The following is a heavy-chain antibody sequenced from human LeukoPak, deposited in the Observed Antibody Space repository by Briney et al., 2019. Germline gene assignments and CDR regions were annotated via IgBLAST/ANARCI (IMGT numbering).Heavy chain of an antibody. D-gene: IGHD1-20*01. Sequence: ASVTVSCKASGYTFTSYYMHWVRQAPGQGLEWMGIINPSGGSTSYAQKFQGRVTMTRDTSTSTVYTELSSLRSEDTAVYYCACYNWNEKILCWGQGTLVTVSS. CDR3: ACYNWNEKILC. CDR1: GYTFTSYY. CDR2: INPSGGST. J-gene: IGHJ4*02. V-gene: IGHV1-46*01.